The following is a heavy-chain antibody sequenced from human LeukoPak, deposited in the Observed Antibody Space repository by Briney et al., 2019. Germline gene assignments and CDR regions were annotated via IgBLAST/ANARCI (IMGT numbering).Heavy chain of an antibody. CDR2: ISGSGSST. Sequence: GGSLRLSCAASGFTFSSYAMSWVRQAPGKGLEWVSAISGSGSSTYYADSVKGRFTVSRDNSKNTLYLQMNSLRAEGTAVYYCAKWTGWGSNPRFNPWGKGTWVTFSS. J-gene: IGHJ5*02. CDR1: GFTFSSYA. V-gene: IGHV3-23*01. D-gene: IGHD3-16*02. CDR3: AKWTGWGSNPRFNP.